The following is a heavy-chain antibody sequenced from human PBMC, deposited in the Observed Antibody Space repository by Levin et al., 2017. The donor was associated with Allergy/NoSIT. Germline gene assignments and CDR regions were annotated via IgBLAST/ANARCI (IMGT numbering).Heavy chain of an antibody. Sequence: AGGSLRLSCAASGFTFSSYEMNWVRQAPGKGLEWVSYISSSGSTIYYADSVKGRFTISRDNAKNLLYLQMNSLRAEDTAVYYCARQLGNFWSGYNYFDYWGQGTLVTVSS. CDR1: GFTFSSYE. CDR3: ARQLGNFWSGYNYFDY. V-gene: IGHV3-48*03. CDR2: ISSSGSTI. D-gene: IGHD3-3*01. J-gene: IGHJ4*02.